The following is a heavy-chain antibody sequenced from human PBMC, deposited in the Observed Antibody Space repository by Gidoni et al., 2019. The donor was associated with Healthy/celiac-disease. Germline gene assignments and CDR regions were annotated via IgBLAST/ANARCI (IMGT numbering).Heavy chain of an antibody. V-gene: IGHV1-69*01. CDR2: IIPNFGTA. Sequence: QVQLVQSGAEVKKPGSSVKVPCKASGGPLSSYAISWVRQAPGQGLEWMGGIIPNFGTANYAQKFQGRVTIPADESPSTAYMGRSSLRSEDTAVYDCARGGRADYYYYYMDVWGKGTTVTVSS. D-gene: IGHD3-16*01. CDR1: GGPLSSYA. CDR3: ARGGRADYYYYYMDV. J-gene: IGHJ6*03.